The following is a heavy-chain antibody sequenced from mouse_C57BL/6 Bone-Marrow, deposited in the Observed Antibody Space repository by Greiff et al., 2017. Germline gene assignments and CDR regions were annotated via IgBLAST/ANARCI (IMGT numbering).Heavy chain of an antibody. D-gene: IGHD2-2*01. CDR3: ARGGLGFAY. Sequence: QVQLQQPGAELVKPGASVKMSCKASGYTFTSYWITWVKQRPGQGLEWIGDIYPGSGSTNYNEKFKSKATLTVDTPSSTAYMQRSSLTSEDSAVYYSARGGLGFAYWGQGTLLTVSS. V-gene: IGHV1-55*01. CDR1: GYTFTSYW. CDR2: IYPGSGST. J-gene: IGHJ2*01.